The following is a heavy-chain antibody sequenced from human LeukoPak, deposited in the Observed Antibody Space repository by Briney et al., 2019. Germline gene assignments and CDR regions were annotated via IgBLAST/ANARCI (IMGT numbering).Heavy chain of an antibody. Sequence: ASVKVSCKASGGTFSSYAISWVRQAPGQGLEWMGRIILILGIANYAQKFQGRVTITADKSTSTAYMELSSLRSEDTAVYYCARSMITFGGVIVIGYWGQGTLVTVSS. CDR1: GGTFSSYA. CDR3: ARSMITFGGVIVIGY. V-gene: IGHV1-69*04. CDR2: IILILGIA. J-gene: IGHJ4*02. D-gene: IGHD3-16*02.